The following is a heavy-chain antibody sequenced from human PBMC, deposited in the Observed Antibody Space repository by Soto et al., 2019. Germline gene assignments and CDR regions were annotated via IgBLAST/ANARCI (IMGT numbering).Heavy chain of an antibody. J-gene: IGHJ6*03. CDR2: IYYSGST. CDR1: GGSISSGGYY. V-gene: IGHV4-31*03. D-gene: IGHD6-6*01. CDR3: ARDSSGGSSGYHYYMDV. Sequence: SETLSLTCTVSGGSISSGGYYWSWIRQHPGKGLEWIGYIYYSGSTYYNPSLKSRVTISVDTSKNQFSLKLSSVTAADTAVYYCARDSSGGSSGYHYYMDVWGKGTTVTVSS.